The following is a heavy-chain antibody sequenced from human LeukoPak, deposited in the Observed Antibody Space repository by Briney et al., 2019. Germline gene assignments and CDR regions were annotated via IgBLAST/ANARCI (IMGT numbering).Heavy chain of an antibody. CDR1: GYTLTELS. D-gene: IGHD2-2*02. CDR2: MNPNSGNT. V-gene: IGHV1-8*01. CDR3: ARGESTCRGVPAAICYYYYYMDV. Sequence: GASAKVSCKVSGYTLTELSIHWVRQATGQGLEWMGWMNPNSGNTGYAQKFQGRVTMTRNTSISTAYMELSSLRSEDTAVYYCARGESTCRGVPAAICYYYYYMDVWGKGTTVTVSS. J-gene: IGHJ6*03.